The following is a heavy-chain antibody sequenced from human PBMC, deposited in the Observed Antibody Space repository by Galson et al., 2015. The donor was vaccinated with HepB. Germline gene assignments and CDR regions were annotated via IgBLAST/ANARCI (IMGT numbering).Heavy chain of an antibody. D-gene: IGHD3-16*02. Sequence: SVKVSCKAFGFTFTSYGITWVRQAPGQGLEYMGWINAYTGNTNSAQMFQDRVTMTADTSTTTAYMELGSLRSDDTAFYYRAAVRQVSAEGRGSYLINWFDPWGQGTLVTVSS. CDR1: GFTFTSYG. J-gene: IGHJ5*02. CDR3: AAVRQVSAEGRGSYLINWFDP. CDR2: INAYTGNT. V-gene: IGHV1-18*04.